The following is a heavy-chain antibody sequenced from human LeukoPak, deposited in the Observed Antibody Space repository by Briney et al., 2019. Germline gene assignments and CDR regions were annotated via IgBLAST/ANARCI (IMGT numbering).Heavy chain of an antibody. CDR2: ISSSGSTI. CDR1: GFTFSSYE. Sequence: PGGSLRLSCAASGFTFSSYEMNWVRQAPGKGLEWVSYISSSGSTIYYADSVKGRFTISRDNAKNSLYLQMNSLRAEDTAVYYCARLGYSSGWASDYWGQGTLVTVSS. J-gene: IGHJ4*02. V-gene: IGHV3-48*03. CDR3: ARLGYSSGWASDY. D-gene: IGHD6-19*01.